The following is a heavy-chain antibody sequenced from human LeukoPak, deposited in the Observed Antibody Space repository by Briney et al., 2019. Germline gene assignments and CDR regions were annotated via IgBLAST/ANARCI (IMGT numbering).Heavy chain of an antibody. CDR3: ARVDLGYCSGGSCYSFDY. J-gene: IGHJ4*02. Sequence: SVTLSLTCTVSGGSISSGDYYWSWIRQPPGKGLEWIGYIYYSGSTYYNPSLKSRVTISVDTSKNQFSLKLSSVTAADTAVYYCARVDLGYCSGGSCYSFDYWGQGTLVTVSS. D-gene: IGHD2-15*01. CDR2: IYYSGST. V-gene: IGHV4-30-4*01. CDR1: GGSISSGDYY.